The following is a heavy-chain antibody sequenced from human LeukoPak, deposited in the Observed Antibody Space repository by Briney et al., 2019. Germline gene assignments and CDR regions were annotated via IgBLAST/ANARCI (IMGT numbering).Heavy chain of an antibody. V-gene: IGHV3-33*01. CDR3: ARGRCGSTSCSPFDY. CDR2: IWYDGSNK. D-gene: IGHD2-2*01. J-gene: IGHJ4*02. Sequence: GGSLRLSCAASGFTFSSYGMHWVRQAPGKGLEWVSVIWYDGSNKYYADSVKGRFTISRDNSKNTLYLQLNSLRAEDTAVYYCARGRCGSTSCSPFDYWGQGTLVTVSS. CDR1: GFTFSSYG.